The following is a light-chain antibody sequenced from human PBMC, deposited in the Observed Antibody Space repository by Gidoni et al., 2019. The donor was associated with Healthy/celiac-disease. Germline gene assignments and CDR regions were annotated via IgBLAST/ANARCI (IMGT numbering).Light chain of an antibody. CDR1: NIGSKS. Sequence: YVLPHPPSVSVAPGKTARITCGGKNIGSKSVHWYQQKPGQAPVLVIYYDSDRPSGIPERFSGSNSGNTATLTISRVEAGDEADYYCQVWDSSSDHRYVFGTGTKVTVL. CDR3: QVWDSSSDHRYV. CDR2: YDS. J-gene: IGLJ1*01. V-gene: IGLV3-21*04.